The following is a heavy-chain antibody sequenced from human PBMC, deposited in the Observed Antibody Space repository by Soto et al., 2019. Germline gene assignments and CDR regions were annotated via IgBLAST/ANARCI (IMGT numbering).Heavy chain of an antibody. CDR3: ARDWSSSDWFPHIDY. CDR2: ISGSSSFI. V-gene: IGHV3-21*06. J-gene: IGHJ4*02. D-gene: IGHD6-19*01. Sequence: ESGGGAAQPGRSLRLSCAASGFTFRSYSINWVRQAPGKGLEWVSSISGSSSFIYYADSVKGRFSISRDNAKNSLYLQMNSLRAEDTAVYYCARDWSSSDWFPHIDYWGQGTLVTVSS. CDR1: GFTFRSYS.